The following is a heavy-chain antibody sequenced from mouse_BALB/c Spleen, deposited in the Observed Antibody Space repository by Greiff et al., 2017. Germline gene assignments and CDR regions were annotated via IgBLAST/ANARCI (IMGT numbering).Heavy chain of an antibody. CDR3: ARDLRGYAMDY. Sequence: EVQLVESGGGLVQPGGSLRLSCATSGFTFTDYYMSWVRQPPGKALEWLGFIRNKANGYTTEYSASVKGRFTISRDNSQSILYLQMNTLRAEDSATYYCARDLRGYAMDYWGQGTSVTVSS. D-gene: IGHD1-1*01. V-gene: IGHV7-3*02. J-gene: IGHJ4*01. CDR2: IRNKANGYTT. CDR1: GFTFTDYY.